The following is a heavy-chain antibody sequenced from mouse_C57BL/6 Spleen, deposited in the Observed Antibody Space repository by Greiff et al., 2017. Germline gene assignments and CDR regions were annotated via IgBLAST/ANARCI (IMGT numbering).Heavy chain of an antibody. J-gene: IGHJ2*01. V-gene: IGHV1-82*01. Sequence: QVQLKQSGPELVKPGASVKISCKASGYAFSSSWMNWVKQRPGKGLEWIGRIYPGDGDTNYNGKFKGKATLTADKSSSTAYMQLSSLTSEDSAVDFCARKVLRSEFFDYWGQGTTLTVSS. CDR3: ARKVLRSEFFDY. D-gene: IGHD1-1*01. CDR2: IYPGDGDT. CDR1: GYAFSSSW.